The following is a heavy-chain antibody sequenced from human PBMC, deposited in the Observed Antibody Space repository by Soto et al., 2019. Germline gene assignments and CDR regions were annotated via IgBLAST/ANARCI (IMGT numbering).Heavy chain of an antibody. CDR1: GYTFTSYA. V-gene: IGHV1-3*05. CDR3: ARGANWVDI. CDR2: INAGNGNT. J-gene: IGHJ3*02. D-gene: IGHD7-27*01. Sequence: QVQLVQSGAEEKKPGASVKVSCKASGYTFTSYAMHWVRQAPGQRLEWMAWINAGNGNTKYSQQFQGRVTITRDTSARTAYMELSSLRTEDTAVYYCARGANWVDIWGQGTMVTVSS.